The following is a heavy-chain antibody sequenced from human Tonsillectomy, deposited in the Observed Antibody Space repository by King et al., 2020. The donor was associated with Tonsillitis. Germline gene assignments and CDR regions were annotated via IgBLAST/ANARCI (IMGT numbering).Heavy chain of an antibody. CDR2: IYDSGST. CDR1: GGSISNYY. J-gene: IGHJ4*02. Sequence: QLQESGPGLVKPSETLSLTCTVSGGSISNYYWSWIRQPPGKGLEWIGYIYDSGSTNYNSSLKGRVTISEDTSKSQFSLKLTSATAAHKAVYYCARARFGYYFDYWGQGTLVTVSS. V-gene: IGHV4-59*01. D-gene: IGHD3-10*01. CDR3: ARARFGYYFDY.